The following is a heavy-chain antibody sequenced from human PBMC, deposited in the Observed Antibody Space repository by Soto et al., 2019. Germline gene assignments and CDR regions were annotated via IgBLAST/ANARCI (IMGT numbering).Heavy chain of an antibody. CDR1: GFSFTYYS. CDR3: ARAINGDYADAFDI. D-gene: IGHD4-17*01. Sequence: EVQLVESGGGLVKPGGSLRLSCAASGFSFTYYSMNWIRQAPGKGLEWVSSISGSSSYIYYRDSLKGRFTTSRDNAKNSLYLQLNSLRAEDTAVYYCARAINGDYADAFDIWGQGTMVTVSS. V-gene: IGHV3-21*01. J-gene: IGHJ3*02. CDR2: ISGSSSYI.